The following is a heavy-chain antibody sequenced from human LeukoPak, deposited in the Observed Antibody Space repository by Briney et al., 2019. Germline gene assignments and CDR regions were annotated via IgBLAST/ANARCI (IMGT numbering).Heavy chain of an antibody. CDR1: GFTFSSYA. CDR3: AKAPVTSCRGAFCYPFDY. CDR2: ISYDGSNK. J-gene: IGHJ4*02. D-gene: IGHD2-15*01. V-gene: IGHV3-30*04. Sequence: SGGSLRLSCAASGFTFSSYAMHWVRQAPGKGLEWVAVISYDGSNKYYAASVRGRFTISRDTSRSTLYLQMNSLRAEDAAVYYCAKAPVTSCRGAFCYPFDYWGQGTLVTVSS.